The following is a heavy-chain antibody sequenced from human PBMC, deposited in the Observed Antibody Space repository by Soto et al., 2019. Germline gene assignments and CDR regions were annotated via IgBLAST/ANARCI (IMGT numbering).Heavy chain of an antibody. J-gene: IGHJ6*01. CDR2: IYHSGST. CDR1: GGSISSSNW. CDR3: ARERAFGESSPGYYYYGMDV. V-gene: IGHV4-4*02. D-gene: IGHD3-10*01. Sequence: QVQLQESGPGLVKPSGTLSLTCAVSGGSISSSNWWSWVRQTPGKGLEWIGEIYHSGSTNYNPSLKSRVTISVDKSKNQFSLKLSSVSAAGTAVYYCARERAFGESSPGYYYYGMDVWGQGTRVTVSS.